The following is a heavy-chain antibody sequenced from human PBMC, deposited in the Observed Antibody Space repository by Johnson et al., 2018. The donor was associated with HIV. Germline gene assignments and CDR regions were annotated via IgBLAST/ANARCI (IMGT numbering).Heavy chain of an antibody. J-gene: IGHJ3*02. D-gene: IGHD2-2*01. CDR3: ARGGLGYQNIHDPFDI. CDR2: ISDSGGST. CDR1: GFTVSSNY. Sequence: VQLVESGGGLVQPGGSLRLSCAASGFTVSSNYMRWVRQAPGKGLEWVSAISDSGGSTYYADSVKGRFTISRDNSKKTLYLQMNSLRAEDTALYYCARGGLGYQNIHDPFDIWGQGTMVTVSS. V-gene: IGHV3-23*04.